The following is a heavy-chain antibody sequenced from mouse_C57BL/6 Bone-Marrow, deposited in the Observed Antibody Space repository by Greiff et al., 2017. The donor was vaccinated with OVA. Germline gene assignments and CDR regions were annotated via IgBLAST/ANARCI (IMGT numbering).Heavy chain of an antibody. J-gene: IGHJ2*01. CDR1: GFNIKDDY. Sequence: EVMLVESGAELVRPGASVKLSCTASGFNIKDDYMHWVKQRPEQGLEWIGWIDPENGDTEYASKFQGKATITADTSSNTAYLQLSSLTSEDTAVYYCTTPGYFDYWGQGTTLTVSS. CDR3: TTPGYFDY. V-gene: IGHV14-4*01. CDR2: IDPENGDT.